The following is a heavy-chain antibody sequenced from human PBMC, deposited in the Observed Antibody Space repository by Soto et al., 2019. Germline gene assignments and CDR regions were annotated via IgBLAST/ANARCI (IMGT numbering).Heavy chain of an antibody. J-gene: IGHJ4*02. CDR1: GGTFSSYT. Sequence: QVQLVQSGAEVKKPGSSVKVSCKASGGTFSSYTISWVRQAPGQGLEWMGRIIPILGIANYAQKFQGRVTITADKSTSTANMELGSLSSEDTAVYYCARDGRWDHPLDYWGQGTLVTVSS. V-gene: IGHV1-69*08. D-gene: IGHD1-26*01. CDR2: IIPILGIA. CDR3: ARDGRWDHPLDY.